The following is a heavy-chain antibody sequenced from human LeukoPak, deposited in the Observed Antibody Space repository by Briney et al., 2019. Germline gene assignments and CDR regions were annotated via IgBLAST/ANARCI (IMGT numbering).Heavy chain of an antibody. CDR2: INPNSGGT. Sequence: GASVKVSCKASGYTFTGYYMHWVRQAPGQGLEWMGRINPNSGGTNYAQKFQGRVTITADESTSTAYMELSSLRSEDTAVYYCAREVVVVVAATSDYYYYGMDVWGQGTTVTVSS. CDR3: AREVVVVVAATSDYYYYGMDV. V-gene: IGHV1-2*06. J-gene: IGHJ6*02. D-gene: IGHD2-15*01. CDR1: GYTFTGYY.